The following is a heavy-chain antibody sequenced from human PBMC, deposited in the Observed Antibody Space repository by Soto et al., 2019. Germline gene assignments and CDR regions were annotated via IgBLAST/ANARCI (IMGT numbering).Heavy chain of an antibody. Sequence: EEQLMESGGGLVQPGGSLRLSCAGSGFTFRNYWMGWVRQAPGKRLEWVANIKQDGSERSYADSVKGRFTISRDNAKNSLYLQMSSLGADDTAVYYCVRENYFDYWGQGILVTVSS. J-gene: IGHJ4*02. CDR2: IKQDGSER. CDR1: GFTFRNYW. CDR3: VRENYFDY. V-gene: IGHV3-7*01.